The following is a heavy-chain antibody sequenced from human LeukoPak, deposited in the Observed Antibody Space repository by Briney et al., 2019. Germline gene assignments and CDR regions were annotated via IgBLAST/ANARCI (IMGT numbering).Heavy chain of an antibody. V-gene: IGHV1-46*01. D-gene: IGHD3-10*01. J-gene: IGHJ4*02. Sequence: ASVKVSCKASGYTFTSYYMVWVRQAPGQGLEWMGIINPSGGSTNYAQKFQGRVTMTGDMSTSTVYMELSSLRSEDTAVYYCAREVFRGNFFDYWGQGTLVTVSS. CDR2: INPSGGST. CDR3: AREVFRGNFFDY. CDR1: GYTFTSYY.